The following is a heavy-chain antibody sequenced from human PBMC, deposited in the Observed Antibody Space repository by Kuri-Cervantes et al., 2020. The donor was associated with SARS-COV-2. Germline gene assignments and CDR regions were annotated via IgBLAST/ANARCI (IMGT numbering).Heavy chain of an antibody. V-gene: IGHV3-30*02. D-gene: IGHD2-2*02. CDR1: GFTFSSYG. J-gene: IGHJ3*02. CDR3: ARDAGSNRPAAIVLLSAFDI. CDR2: TRYDGSNK. Sequence: GESLKISCAASGFTFSSYGMHWVRQAPGKGLEWVAFTRYDGSNKYYADSVKGRFTISRDNAKNSLYLQMNSLRAEDTAVYYCARDAGSNRPAAIVLLSAFDIWGQGTMVTVSS.